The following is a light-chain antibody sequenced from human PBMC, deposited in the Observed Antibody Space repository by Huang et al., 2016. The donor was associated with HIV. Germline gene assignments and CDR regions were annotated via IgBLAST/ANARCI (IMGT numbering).Light chain of an antibody. CDR1: QDIGSS. V-gene: IGKV1-9*01. CDR2: GAS. Sequence: ILLTQSPSSLSASVGDRVIITCRASQDIGSSLAWYQQKPGKAPTLLIFGASALQTGVPSKFSGDGSGADFTLAISSLQPEDFATYYCQQLSAYPVTFGGGTRVE. J-gene: IGKJ4*01. CDR3: QQLSAYPVT.